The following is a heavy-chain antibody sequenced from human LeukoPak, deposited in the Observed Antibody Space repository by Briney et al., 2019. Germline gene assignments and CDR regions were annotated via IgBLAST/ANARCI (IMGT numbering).Heavy chain of an antibody. D-gene: IGHD3-22*01. V-gene: IGHV1-46*01. CDR3: ASDRITMKVVPGSDAFDI. CDR1: GYTFTRYY. J-gene: IGHJ3*02. Sequence: ASVKVSCEASGYTFTRYYMYWVRQAPGQGPEWMGIIDPSGGSTSYAQNFKGRVTMTRDTSTTTVYIELGSLRSEDRAVYYCASDRITMKVVPGSDAFDIWGQGTMVIVSS. CDR2: IDPSGGST.